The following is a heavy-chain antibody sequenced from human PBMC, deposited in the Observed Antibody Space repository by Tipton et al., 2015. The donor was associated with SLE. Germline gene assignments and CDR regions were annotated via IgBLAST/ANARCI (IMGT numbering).Heavy chain of an antibody. CDR2: VHYGGST. CDR3: ATDLFCSGVTCSDS. J-gene: IGHJ4*02. CDR1: GDSMTSSSDY. D-gene: IGHD2-15*01. Sequence: LRLSCTVSGDSMTSSSDYWGWIRQSPGKGLEWIGSVHYGGSTYNNLSLKSRLTISVDTSMNQFSLKLSSVTAADTAVYYCATDLFCSGVTCSDSWGQGTLVTVSS. V-gene: IGHV4-39*01.